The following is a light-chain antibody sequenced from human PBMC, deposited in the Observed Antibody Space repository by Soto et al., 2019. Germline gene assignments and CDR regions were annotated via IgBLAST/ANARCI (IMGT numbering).Light chain of an antibody. J-gene: IGKJ1*01. CDR1: QTISSW. CDR3: QHYSSDRTT. Sequence: DIQMTQSPSTLAGSGGDRFTITCRASQTISSWLAWYQQKPGKAPKLLIYDASSLESEVPSRFSGSGSGTEFTLTISSLQPDDFATYYCQHYSSDRTTFGQGTKVDIK. CDR2: DAS. V-gene: IGKV1-5*01.